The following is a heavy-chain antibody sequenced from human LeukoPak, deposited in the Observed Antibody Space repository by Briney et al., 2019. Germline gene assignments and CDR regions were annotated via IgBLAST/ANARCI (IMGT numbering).Heavy chain of an antibody. CDR1: GYIFTDYY. J-gene: IGHJ4*02. Sequence: EASVKVSCKASGYIFTDYYMHWVRQAPGQELGWMGGIIPIFGTANYAQKFQGRVTITADESTSTAYMELSSLRSEDTAVYYCARMAPRDFYGSGRYYFDYWGQGTLVTVSS. CDR3: ARMAPRDFYGSGRYYFDY. D-gene: IGHD3-10*01. V-gene: IGHV1-69*13. CDR2: IIPIFGTA.